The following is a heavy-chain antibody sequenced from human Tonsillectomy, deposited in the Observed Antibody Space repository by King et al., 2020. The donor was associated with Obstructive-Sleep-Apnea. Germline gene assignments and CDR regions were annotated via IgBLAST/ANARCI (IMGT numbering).Heavy chain of an antibody. CDR3: AREIPPFCSGGSCYGQD. CDR2: INWNGGST. V-gene: IGHV3-20*01. J-gene: IGHJ4*02. Sequence: VQLVESGGGVVRPGGSLRLSCAASGFTFDDYGMSWVRQAPGKGLEWVSGINWNGGSTGYADSVKGRFTISRDNAKNSLYLQMNSLRAEDTALYHCAREIPPFCSGGSCYGQDWGQGTLVTVSS. CDR1: GFTFDDYG. D-gene: IGHD2-15*01.